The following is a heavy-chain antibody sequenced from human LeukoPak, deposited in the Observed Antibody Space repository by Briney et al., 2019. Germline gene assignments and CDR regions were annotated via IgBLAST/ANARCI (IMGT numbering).Heavy chain of an antibody. V-gene: IGHV4-38-2*01. CDR1: GYSISSGYY. Sequence: SETLSLTCAVSGYSISSGYYWGWIRQPPVKGLEWIGSIYHSRSTYYNPSLKSRVTISVDTSKNQFSLKLSSVTAADTAVYYCARTPDANWFDPWGQGTLVTVSS. J-gene: IGHJ5*02. CDR3: ARTPDANWFDP. CDR2: IYHSRST.